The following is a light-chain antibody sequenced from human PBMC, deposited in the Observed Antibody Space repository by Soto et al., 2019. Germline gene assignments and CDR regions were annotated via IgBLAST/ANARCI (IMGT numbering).Light chain of an antibody. Sequence: DVQVTQSPTSVSASVGTRVTITYRASQWISSWLAWYQQKPGKAPKLLSYAASSLQSGVPSRFSGSGSGTDFTLTISCLQPEDFATDCCQLANSFPHSFGGRTKEDI. V-gene: IGKV1-12*01. CDR1: QWISSW. CDR3: QLANSFPHS. J-gene: IGKJ4*01. CDR2: AAS.